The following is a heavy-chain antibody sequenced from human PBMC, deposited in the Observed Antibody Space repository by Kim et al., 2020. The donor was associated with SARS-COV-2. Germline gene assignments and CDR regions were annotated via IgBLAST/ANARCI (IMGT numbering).Heavy chain of an antibody. J-gene: IGHJ4*02. Sequence: YYADSVKGRFTISRDNSKNTLYLQMSSLRAEDTAVYYCVLSLYDSSGFDYWGQGTLVTVSS. V-gene: IGHV3-64D*09. CDR3: VLSLYDSSGFDY. D-gene: IGHD3-22*01.